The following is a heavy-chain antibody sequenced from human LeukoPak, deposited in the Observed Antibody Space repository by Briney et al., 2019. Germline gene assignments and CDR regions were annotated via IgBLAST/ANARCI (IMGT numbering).Heavy chain of an antibody. J-gene: IGHJ3*02. D-gene: IGHD3-22*01. CDR2: TNQAGNKT. CDR3: ARDLDHYYSSAYYDAFDI. CDR1: RFTLSTYW. V-gene: IGHV3-7*01. Sequence: GGSLRLSCAASRFTLSTYWMTWVRQAPGKGLEWVANTNQAGNKTNYVDSVKGRFTISRGNAKNLLYLQMNNLRAEDTALYYCARDLDHYYSSAYYDAFDIWGQGTMVTVSS.